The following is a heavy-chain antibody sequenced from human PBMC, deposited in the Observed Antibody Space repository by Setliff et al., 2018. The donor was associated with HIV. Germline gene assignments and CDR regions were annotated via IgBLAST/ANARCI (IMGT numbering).Heavy chain of an antibody. V-gene: IGHV1-8*02. Sequence: WASVKVSCKSSGYNFTTYDINWVRQATGQGPEWMGWMNPNSGNTGYAQNFQGRITMTRNTSISTAYMELSSLRSDDTAVYYCTRGRVVVIAAVKYYYYFDVWGKGTTVTVSS. D-gene: IGHD2-21*01. J-gene: IGHJ6*03. CDR1: GYNFTTYD. CDR2: MNPNSGNT. CDR3: TRGRVVVIAAVKYYYYFDV.